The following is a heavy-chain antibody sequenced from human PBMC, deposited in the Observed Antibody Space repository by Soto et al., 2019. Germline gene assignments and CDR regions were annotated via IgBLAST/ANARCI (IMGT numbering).Heavy chain of an antibody. CDR2: IYYSGST. CDR3: ARLLYDRSGYYYFDY. Sequence: PSETLSLTCTVSGGSISSYYWSWIRQPPGKGLEWIGYIYYSGSTNYNPSLKSRVTISVDTSKNQFSLKLSSVTAADTAVYYCARLLYDRSGYYYFDYWGRGTLVTVSS. D-gene: IGHD3-22*01. J-gene: IGHJ4*02. CDR1: GGSISSYY. V-gene: IGHV4-59*08.